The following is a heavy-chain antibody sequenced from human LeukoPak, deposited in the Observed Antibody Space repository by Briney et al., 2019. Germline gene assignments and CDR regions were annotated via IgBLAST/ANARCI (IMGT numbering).Heavy chain of an antibody. CDR3: ARLGGPDYYFYYYMDV. V-gene: IGHV3-20*04. CDR1: GFTLDDYG. CDR2: INWNGDGT. Sequence: PGGSLRLSCAASGFTLDDYGMSWVRQVPGKGLEWISGINWNGDGTVYADSVKGRFTISRDNAKNSLYLQMDSLRAEDTALYYCARLGGPDYYFYYYMDVWGKGTTVTVSS. D-gene: IGHD1-26*01. J-gene: IGHJ6*03.